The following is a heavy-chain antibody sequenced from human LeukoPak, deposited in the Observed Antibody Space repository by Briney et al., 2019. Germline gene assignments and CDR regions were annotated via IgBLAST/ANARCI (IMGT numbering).Heavy chain of an antibody. CDR2: IWYDGSNK. CDR1: GFTFSTYA. Sequence: QSGGSLRLSCVASGFTFSTYAVSWVRQAPGKGLEWVAVIWYDGSNKYYADSVKGRFTISGDNSKNTLYLQMNSLRAEDTAVYYCARDVELGSYSSGWGVDYWGQGTLVTVSS. CDR3: ARDVELGSYSSGWGVDY. J-gene: IGHJ4*02. V-gene: IGHV3-33*08. D-gene: IGHD6-19*01.